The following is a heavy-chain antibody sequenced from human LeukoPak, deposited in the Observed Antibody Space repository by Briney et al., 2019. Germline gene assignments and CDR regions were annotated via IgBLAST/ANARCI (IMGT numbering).Heavy chain of an antibody. J-gene: IGHJ4*02. CDR1: GAXISSYY. CDR3: ARDRVHYYGSGSYWGYFDY. CDR2: IYTSGST. D-gene: IGHD3-10*01. Sequence: SETLSLTCTVSGAXISSYYCSWIRQPAGKGLEWIGRIYTSGSTNYNPSLKSRVTMSVDTSKNQFSLKLSSVTAADTAVYYCARDRVHYYGSGSYWGYFDYWGQGSLVTVSS. V-gene: IGHV4-4*07.